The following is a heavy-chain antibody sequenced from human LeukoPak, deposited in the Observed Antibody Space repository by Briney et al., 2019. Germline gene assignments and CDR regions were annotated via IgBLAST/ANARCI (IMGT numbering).Heavy chain of an antibody. CDR1: GFTLTSYW. D-gene: IGHD3/OR15-3a*01. CDR3: TRLHNGGWTGY. V-gene: IGHV3-7*01. J-gene: IGHJ4*02. Sequence: GGSLRLSCAASGFTLTSYWMSWVRQAPGKGLEWVANIKQDGSEKHYVDSVKGRFTISRDNTKNSLYLQMNSLRADDTAVYYCTRLHNGGWTGYWGQGTLVTVSS. CDR2: IKQDGSEK.